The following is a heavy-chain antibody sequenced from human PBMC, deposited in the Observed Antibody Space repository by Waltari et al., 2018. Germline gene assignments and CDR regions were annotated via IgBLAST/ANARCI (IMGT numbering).Heavy chain of an antibody. CDR1: GDTFRKST. CDR3: AIGEWELMRH. Sequence: QVHLVQSGAEVRKPGSSVKVSCRASGDTFRKSTISWVRQAPGQGLEWMGGIIPLFGKTKYAQKFQDTVTITTDESTSTVYMELSSLRSGDTAIFYCAIGEWELMRHWGQGTLVTVSS. CDR2: IIPLFGKT. D-gene: IGHD1-26*01. V-gene: IGHV1-69*05. J-gene: IGHJ1*01.